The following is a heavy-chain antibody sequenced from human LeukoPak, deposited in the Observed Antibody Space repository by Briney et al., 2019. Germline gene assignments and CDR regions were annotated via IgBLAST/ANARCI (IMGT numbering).Heavy chain of an antibody. D-gene: IGHD6-13*01. CDR3: ARDSPGYSSSCNY. CDR1: GYTFTGYY. Sequence: GASVKVSCKASGYTFTGYYIHWVRQAPGQGLEWMGWINPNSGGTNYAQKFQGRVTMTRDTSISTAYMELNRLRSDDTAVYYRARDSPGYSSSCNYWGQGTLVTVSS. CDR2: INPNSGGT. V-gene: IGHV1-2*02. J-gene: IGHJ4*02.